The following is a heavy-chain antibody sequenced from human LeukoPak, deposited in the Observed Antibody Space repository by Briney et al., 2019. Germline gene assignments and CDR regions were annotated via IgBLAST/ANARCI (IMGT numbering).Heavy chain of an antibody. J-gene: IGHJ6*02. D-gene: IGHD6-13*01. V-gene: IGHV3-53*01. CDR2: IYSGGTT. CDR3: ARDGDSSIWDYYGMDV. Sequence: GGSLRLSCAASGFTVSSNYMNWVRQAPGKGLEWVSVIYSGGTTYYADSVKGRFTISRDNSKNTVYLQMNSLRAEDTAVYYCARDGDSSIWDYYGMDVWGQGTTVTVSS. CDR1: GFTVSSNY.